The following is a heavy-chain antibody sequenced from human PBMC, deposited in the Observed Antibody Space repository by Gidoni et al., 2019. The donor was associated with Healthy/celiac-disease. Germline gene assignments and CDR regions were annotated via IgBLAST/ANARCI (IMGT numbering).Heavy chain of an antibody. Sequence: QLQLVDSGRGVVQPGRSLRFSCAASVFPFSTYGMPWVRQAPGKWLEWVAVICYDGSNKYYADSVKVRFTISRDKSKNTLYLQMNSLGAEETAVYYCARDLKTPQIMVRGVIGYWCQGTLVTVSS. CDR2: ICYDGSNK. CDR1: VFPFSTYG. V-gene: IGHV3-33*01. J-gene: IGHJ4*02. D-gene: IGHD3-10*01. CDR3: ARDLKTPQIMVRGVIGY.